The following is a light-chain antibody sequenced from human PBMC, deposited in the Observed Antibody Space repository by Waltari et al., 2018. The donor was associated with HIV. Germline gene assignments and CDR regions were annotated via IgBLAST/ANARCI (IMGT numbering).Light chain of an antibody. V-gene: IGLV2-14*01. J-gene: IGLJ2*01. CDR3: NSYASDDTVV. Sequence: QSALTQPDSVSGSPGQSLTISCHGTSRNIGFFNLVSWYLQYPGTAPHLLIYGVTSRPSGISSLFSGSKSGNTASLTISGLQVDDEADYYCNSYASDDTVVFGGGTKLTVL. CDR1: SRNIGFFNL. CDR2: GVT.